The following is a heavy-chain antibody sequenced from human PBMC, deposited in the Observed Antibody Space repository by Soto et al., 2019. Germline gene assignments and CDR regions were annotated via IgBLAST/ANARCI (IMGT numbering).Heavy chain of an antibody. V-gene: IGHV4-61*08. CDR3: ARVWGYYFDY. CDR2: IYYSGST. J-gene: IGHJ4*02. D-gene: IGHD2-21*01. CDR1: GGSISSGGYY. Sequence: TSETLSLTCTVSGGSISSGGYYWSWIRQHPGKGLEWIGYIYYSGSTNYNPSLKSRVTISVDTSKNQFSLKLSSVTAADTAVYYCARVWGYYFDYWGQGTLVTVS.